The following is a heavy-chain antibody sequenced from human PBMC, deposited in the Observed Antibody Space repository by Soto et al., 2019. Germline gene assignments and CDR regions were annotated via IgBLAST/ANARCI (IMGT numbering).Heavy chain of an antibody. CDR1: GFTFSTYA. J-gene: IGHJ4*02. CDR3: ARDGNTYYYDRQDY. V-gene: IGHV3-30-3*01. CDR2: ISYDGSNK. D-gene: IGHD3-22*01. Sequence: QVQLVESGGGVVQPGRSLRLSCAASGFTFSTYAMNWVRQGPGKGLEWVALISYDGSNKYYADSVKGRFTISRDNSKNTLYLKMNSLRGEDTAVYYCARDGNTYYYDRQDYWGQGSLVTVSS.